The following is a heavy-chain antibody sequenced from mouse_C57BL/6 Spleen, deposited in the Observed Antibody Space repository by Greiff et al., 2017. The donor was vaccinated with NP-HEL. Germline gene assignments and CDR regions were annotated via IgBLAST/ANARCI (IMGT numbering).Heavy chain of an antibody. D-gene: IGHD1-1*01. J-gene: IGHJ3*01. V-gene: IGHV1-52*01. CDR2: IDPSDSET. Sequence: QVQLQQPGAELVRPGSSVKLSCKASGYTFTSYWMHWVKQRPIQGLEWIGNIDPSDSETHYNQKFKDKATLTVDKSSSTAYMQLSSLTSEDSAVYYCARDTPYGSPFAYWGQGTLVTVSA. CDR3: ARDTPYGSPFAY. CDR1: GYTFTSYW.